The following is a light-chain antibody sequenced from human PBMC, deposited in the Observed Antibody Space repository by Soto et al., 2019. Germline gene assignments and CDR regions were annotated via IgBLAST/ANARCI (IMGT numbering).Light chain of an antibody. CDR3: QQRSNWPVT. CDR2: DAS. Sequence: EIVLTQSPATLSLSPGERATLSCRASQSVSSYLAWYQQKPGQAPRLLIYDASNGATGIPARFSGSGSGTDFTLTISSLEPEDFAVYYCQQRSNWPVTFGPGTKVDIK. J-gene: IGKJ3*01. CDR1: QSVSSY. V-gene: IGKV3-11*01.